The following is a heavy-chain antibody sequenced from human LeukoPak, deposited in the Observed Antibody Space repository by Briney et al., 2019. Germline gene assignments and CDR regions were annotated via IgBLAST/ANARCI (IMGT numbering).Heavy chain of an antibody. Sequence: GGSLRLSCAASGFTFSSYAMSWVRQAPGKGLEWVSAISGSGGSTYYADSVKGGFTISRDNSKNTLYLQMNSLRAEDTAVYYCAKAGSSGWRDYYYGMDVWRKGTTVSVS. D-gene: IGHD3-22*01. CDR3: AKAGSSGWRDYYYGMDV. J-gene: IGHJ6*04. CDR2: ISGSGGST. V-gene: IGHV3-23*01. CDR1: GFTFSSYA.